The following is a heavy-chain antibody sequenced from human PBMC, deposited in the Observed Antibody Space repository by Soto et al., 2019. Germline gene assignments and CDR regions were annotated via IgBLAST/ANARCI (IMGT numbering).Heavy chain of an antibody. Sequence: ASVKVSCKASGYTFTNNVIHWLRQAPGQTLGWMGWIHTAKGNTKYSQKFEARVTLTRDTAASTAYMELNSLRSDDTAVYYCARDPTWTYTWNYARLNYLDPWGQGTLVTVSS. CDR2: IHTAKGNT. CDR1: GYTFTNNV. J-gene: IGHJ5*02. D-gene: IGHD1-7*01. CDR3: ARDPTWTYTWNYARLNYLDP. V-gene: IGHV1-3*04.